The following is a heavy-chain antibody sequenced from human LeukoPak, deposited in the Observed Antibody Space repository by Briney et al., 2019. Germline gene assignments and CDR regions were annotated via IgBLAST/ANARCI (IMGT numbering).Heavy chain of an antibody. CDR3: ARGPELERFDY. D-gene: IGHD1-1*01. J-gene: IGHJ4*02. CDR1: GGTFSSYA. CDR2: IIPIFGTA. Sequence: ASVTVSCKASGGTFSSYAISWVRQAPGQGLEWMGGIIPIFGTANYAQKFQGRVTITTDESTSTAYMELSSLRSEDTAVYYCARGPELERFDYWGQGTLVTVSS. V-gene: IGHV1-69*05.